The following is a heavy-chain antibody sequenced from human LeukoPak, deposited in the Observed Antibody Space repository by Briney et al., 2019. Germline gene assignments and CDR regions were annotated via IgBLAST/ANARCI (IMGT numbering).Heavy chain of an antibody. CDR1: GFTFSNAW. V-gene: IGHV3-15*01. CDR2: IKSKTDGGTT. D-gene: IGHD3-10*01. J-gene: IGHJ4*02. CDR3: TTDFGGLLSTFDY. Sequence: GGSLRLFCAASGFTFSNAWMSWVRQAPGKGLEWVGRIKSKTDGGTTDYAAPVKGRFTISRDDSKNTLYLQMNSLKTEDTAVYYCTTDFGGLLSTFDYWGQGTLVTVSS.